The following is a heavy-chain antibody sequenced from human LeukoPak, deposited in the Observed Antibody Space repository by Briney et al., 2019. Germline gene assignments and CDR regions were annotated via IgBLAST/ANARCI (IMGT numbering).Heavy chain of an antibody. Sequence: GGSLRLSCAASGFTFSSYAMSWVRQAPGKGLEWVSAISGSGGSTYHADSVKGRFTISRDNSKNTLYLQMNSLRAEDTAVYYCAKRGQWELSYYFDYWGQGTLVTVSS. J-gene: IGHJ4*02. V-gene: IGHV3-23*01. D-gene: IGHD1-26*01. CDR2: ISGSGGST. CDR1: GFTFSSYA. CDR3: AKRGQWELSYYFDY.